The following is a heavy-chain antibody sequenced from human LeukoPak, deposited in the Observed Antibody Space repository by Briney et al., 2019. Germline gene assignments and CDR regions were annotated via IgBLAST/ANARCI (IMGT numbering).Heavy chain of an antibody. Sequence: PGRSLRLSCAASGFTFSNYGMHWVRQAPGKGLEWVAVIWYDGTNKYYADSVKGRFTISRDNSKNTLYLQMNSLRAEDTAVYYCARGFRGYQLLSHWGQGTLVTVSS. J-gene: IGHJ4*02. D-gene: IGHD2-2*01. CDR3: ARGFRGYQLLSH. CDR1: GFTFSNYG. CDR2: IWYDGTNK. V-gene: IGHV3-33*01.